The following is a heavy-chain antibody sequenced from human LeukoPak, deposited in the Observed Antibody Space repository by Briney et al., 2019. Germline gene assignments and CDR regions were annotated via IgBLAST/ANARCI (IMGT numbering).Heavy chain of an antibody. CDR3: ARDRGQSSSWYVVREPMDV. CDR1: GGTFSSYA. CDR2: IIPIFGTA. J-gene: IGHJ6*03. D-gene: IGHD6-13*01. Sequence: GASVKVSCKASGGTFSSYAISWVRQAPGQGLEWMGGIIPIFGTANYAQKFQGRVTITADESTSTAYMELSSLRSEDTAVYYCARDRGQSSSWYVVREPMDVWGKGTTVTVSS. V-gene: IGHV1-69*13.